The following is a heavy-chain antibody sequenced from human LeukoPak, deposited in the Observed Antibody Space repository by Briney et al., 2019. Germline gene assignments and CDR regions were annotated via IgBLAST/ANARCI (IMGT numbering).Heavy chain of an antibody. CDR2: VSASGFTT. V-gene: IGHV3-23*01. J-gene: IGHJ4*02. CDR3: AKGGRGTYYADS. Sequence: GGSLRLSCAASGFTFDDFGMTWVRQAPGKGLEWVSVVSASGFTTDYADSVKGRFTISRDNSKNTLYLQMNSLRAEDTAVYYCAKGGRGTYYADSWGQGTLVTVSS. D-gene: IGHD3-16*01. CDR1: GFTFDDFG.